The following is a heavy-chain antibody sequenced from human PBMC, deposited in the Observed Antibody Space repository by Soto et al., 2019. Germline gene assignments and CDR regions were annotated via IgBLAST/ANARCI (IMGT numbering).Heavy chain of an antibody. Sequence: PGGSLRLSCAASQFTFSSYVMHWVRQAPGKGLEWVASISYDGSSKYYADSVKGRFTISRHNSNTTRFLQLHSLTTEDTAVYFCAKARIALCTNGVCYYNPFDDWGQGTLVTVSS. J-gene: IGHJ4*02. CDR3: AKARIALCTNGVCYYNPFDD. CDR2: ISYDGSSK. CDR1: QFTFSSYV. D-gene: IGHD2-8*01. V-gene: IGHV3-30*18.